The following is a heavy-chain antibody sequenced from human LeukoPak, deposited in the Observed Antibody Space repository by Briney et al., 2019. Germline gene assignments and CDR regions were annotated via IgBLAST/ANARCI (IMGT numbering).Heavy chain of an antibody. CDR1: GFTFSDYY. CDR3: ARDLLGYCSSTSCRSTPFDY. CDR2: ISSSGSTI. J-gene: IGHJ4*02. V-gene: IGHV3-11*01. Sequence: PGGSLRLSCAASGFTFSDYYMSWIRQAPGKGLEGVSYISSSGSTIYYADSVKGRFTISRDNAKNSLYLQMNSLRAEDTAVYYCARDLLGYCSSTSCRSTPFDYWGQGTLVTVSS. D-gene: IGHD2-2*01.